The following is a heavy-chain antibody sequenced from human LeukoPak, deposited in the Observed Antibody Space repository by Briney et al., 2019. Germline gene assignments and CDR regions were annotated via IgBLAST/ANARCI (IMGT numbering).Heavy chain of an antibody. CDR2: INPNSGGT. CDR3: AREGDSGSYSFDY. CDR1: GYTFTGYY. J-gene: IGHJ4*02. Sequence: ASVKVSCKASGYTFTGYYMHWVRQAPGQGLEWMGWINPNSGGTNYAQKFQGRVTMTRDTSISTAYMELSRLRSDDTAVYYCAREGDSGSYSFDYWGQGTLVTVSS. D-gene: IGHD1-26*01. V-gene: IGHV1-2*02.